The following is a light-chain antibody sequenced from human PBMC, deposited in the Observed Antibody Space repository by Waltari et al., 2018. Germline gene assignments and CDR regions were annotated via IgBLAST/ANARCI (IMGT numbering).Light chain of an antibody. CDR2: GVS. Sequence: SAPTQPPSVSGSPGQAVTISCTGTSSDFGSYKSVSWYQQYPGKAPKLVIYGVSNRPSGVSHRFSGSKSGNTASLTISGLQAEDEADYYCSSQTTTYTWVFGGGTRLTVL. CDR1: SSDFGSYKS. V-gene: IGLV2-14*01. J-gene: IGLJ3*02. CDR3: SSQTTTYTWV.